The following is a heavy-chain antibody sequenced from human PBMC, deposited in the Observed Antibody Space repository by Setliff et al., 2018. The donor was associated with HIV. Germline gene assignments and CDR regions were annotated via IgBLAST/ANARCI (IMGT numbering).Heavy chain of an antibody. V-gene: IGHV1-18*01. CDR1: GYTFTTYD. CDR3: ARTDYGGNSGGNYFDY. Sequence: ASVKVSCTASGYTFTTYDITWVRQAPGQGLEWLGWISPYNGHTNFAQKFQGRATMTTDTATSTAYMEVRSLRSDDTAVYYCARTDYGGNSGGNYFDYWGQGSLVTVSS. CDR2: ISPYNGHT. J-gene: IGHJ4*02. D-gene: IGHD4-17*01.